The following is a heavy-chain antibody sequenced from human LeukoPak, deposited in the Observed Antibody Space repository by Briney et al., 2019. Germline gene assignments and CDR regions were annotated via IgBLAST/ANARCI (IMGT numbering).Heavy chain of an antibody. V-gene: IGHV3-23*01. D-gene: IGHD3-10*01. CDR1: GFTFSIYA. CDR3: SRGSDPFRWLGEFNVKLPRRSRHYYFDS. CDR2: ISASGGST. Sequence: GGSLRLSCAASGFTFSIYAMSWVRQAPGKGLQCISGISASGGSTYYADSVKGRFTISRDNSKNTLYLQNNSLRAEDTAIHYCSRGSDPFRWLGEFNVKLPRRSRHYYFDSWGQGTLVTV. J-gene: IGHJ4*02.